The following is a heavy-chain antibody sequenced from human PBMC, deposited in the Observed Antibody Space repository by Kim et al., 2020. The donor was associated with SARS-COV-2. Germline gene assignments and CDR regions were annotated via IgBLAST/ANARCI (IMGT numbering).Heavy chain of an antibody. D-gene: IGHD3-22*01. CDR1: GFTFSSYW. Sequence: GGSLRLSCAASGFTFSSYWMHWVRQAPGKGLVWVSHIKTDGSSTGYADAVKGRFTISRDNAKNTLYLQMNSLRAEDTAVYYCANGDSYGFPYWGQGTL. CDR2: IKTDGSST. V-gene: IGHV3-74*01. J-gene: IGHJ4*02. CDR3: ANGDSYGFPY.